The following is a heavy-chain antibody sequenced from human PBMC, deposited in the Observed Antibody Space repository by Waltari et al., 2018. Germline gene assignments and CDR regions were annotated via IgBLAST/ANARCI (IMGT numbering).Heavy chain of an antibody. CDR3: ARDALPGTPRGSWFDP. CDR1: GYTFTSYG. J-gene: IGHJ5*02. D-gene: IGHD1-1*01. V-gene: IGHV1-18*04. CDR2: ISAYNGNT. Sequence: QVQLVQSGAEVKKPGASVKVSCKASGYTFTSYGISWVRQAPGQGLEWMGWISAYNGNTNYAQKIQGRVTMTTDTSTSTAYMGLRSLRSDDTAVNYCARDALPGTPRGSWFDPWGQGTLVTVSS.